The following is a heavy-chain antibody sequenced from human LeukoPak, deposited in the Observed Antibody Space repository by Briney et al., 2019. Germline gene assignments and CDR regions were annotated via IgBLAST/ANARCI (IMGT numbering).Heavy chain of an antibody. D-gene: IGHD4-17*01. Sequence: SETLSLTCTISGGFISSYYWSWIRQPPGKGLEWIGYIYYSGTTTYNPSLKSRVTMSVDTSKNQFSLRLTSVTASDTAVYYCARHGYGDYVVAFDVWGQGTMVTVSS. J-gene: IGHJ3*01. CDR1: GGFISSYY. V-gene: IGHV4-59*08. CDR3: ARHGYGDYVVAFDV. CDR2: IYYSGTT.